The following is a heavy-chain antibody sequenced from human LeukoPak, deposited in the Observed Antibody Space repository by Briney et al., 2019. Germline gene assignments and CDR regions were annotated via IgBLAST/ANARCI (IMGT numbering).Heavy chain of an antibody. CDR3: ARSYCSGGSCYSGDAFDI. CDR2: ITYDGSDQ. CDR1: GYSFNRYG. J-gene: IGHJ3*02. V-gene: IGHV3-33*08. D-gene: IGHD2-15*01. Sequence: GGSLRLSCAGSGYSFNRYGMEWVRQAPGKGLEWVATITYDGSDQDYADSVKGRFTISRDNAKNTLYLQMNSLRAEDTAVYYCARSYCSGGSCYSGDAFDIWGQGTMVTVSS.